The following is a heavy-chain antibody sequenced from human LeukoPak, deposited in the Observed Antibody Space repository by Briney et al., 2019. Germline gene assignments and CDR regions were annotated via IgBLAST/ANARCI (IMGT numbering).Heavy chain of an antibody. Sequence: SETLSLTCTVSGGSISSGGYYWSWIRQPPGKGLEWIGYIYHSGSTYYNPSLKSRVTISVDRSKNQFSLKLSSVTAADTAVYYCARVVGYCSGGSCYRMDYWGQGTLVTVSS. V-gene: IGHV4-30-2*01. J-gene: IGHJ4*02. CDR2: IYHSGST. D-gene: IGHD2-15*01. CDR1: GGSISSGGYY. CDR3: ARVVGYCSGGSCYRMDY.